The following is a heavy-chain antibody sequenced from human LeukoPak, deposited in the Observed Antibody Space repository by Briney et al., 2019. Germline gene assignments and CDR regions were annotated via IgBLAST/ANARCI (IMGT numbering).Heavy chain of an antibody. D-gene: IGHD3-16*01. CDR1: GGSFSGYY. Sequence: PSETLSLTCAVYGGSFSGYYWSWIRQPTGKGLEWIGEINHSGSTNYNPSLKSRVTISVDTSKNQFSLKLSSVTAADTAVYYCARRRVMITFGGVMNDAFDIWGQGTMVTVSS. CDR3: ARRRVMITFGGVMNDAFDI. V-gene: IGHV4-34*01. CDR2: INHSGST. J-gene: IGHJ3*02.